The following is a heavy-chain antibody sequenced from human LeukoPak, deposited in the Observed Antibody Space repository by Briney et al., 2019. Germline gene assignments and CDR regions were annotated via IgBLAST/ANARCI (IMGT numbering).Heavy chain of an antibody. J-gene: IGHJ5*02. V-gene: IGHV1-2*06. D-gene: IGHD6-19*01. Sequence: ASVKVSCKTSGYNFNGYFVHWVRQAPGQGLEWMGRTNPTTGATNYAQKFQGRVTLTRDASITTVYMELNRLTSDDTAQVYCARQQTLRGGHNSVARFDPGGEGTLVIVSS. CDR1: GYNFNGYF. CDR2: TNPTTGAT. CDR3: ARQQTLRGGHNSVARFDP.